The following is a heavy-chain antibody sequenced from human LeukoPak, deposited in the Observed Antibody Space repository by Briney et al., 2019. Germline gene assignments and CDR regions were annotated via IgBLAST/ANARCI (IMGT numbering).Heavy chain of an antibody. CDR3: ARTYSGYDFNFDY. D-gene: IGHD5-12*01. Sequence: SETLSLTCTVSGGSISSYYWSWIRQPPGKGLEWIGYIYYNGSTNYNPSLKSRVTISVDTSKNPFSLKLSSVTAADTAVYYCARTYSGYDFNFDYWGQGTLVTVSS. J-gene: IGHJ4*02. CDR2: IYYNGST. CDR1: GGSISSYY. V-gene: IGHV4-59*08.